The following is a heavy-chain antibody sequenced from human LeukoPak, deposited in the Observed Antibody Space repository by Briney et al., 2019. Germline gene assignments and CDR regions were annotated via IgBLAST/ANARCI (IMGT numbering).Heavy chain of an antibody. CDR3: ARQLGVGVWALDY. V-gene: IGHV4-39*01. Sequence: TSETLSLTCTVSGDSITSGHFWWGWIRQPPGKGLEWLGIVFHKGNTHFHSSFKSRVSVSADTSKNQISLTLSAVTAEDTAVYYCARQLGVGVWALDYWGQGILVTVSS. D-gene: IGHD3-3*01. CDR1: GDSITSGHFW. CDR2: VFHKGNT. J-gene: IGHJ4*02.